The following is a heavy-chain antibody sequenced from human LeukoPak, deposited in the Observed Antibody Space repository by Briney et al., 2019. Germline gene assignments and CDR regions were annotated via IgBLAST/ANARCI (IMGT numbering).Heavy chain of an antibody. J-gene: IGHJ6*04. V-gene: IGHV3-48*03. CDR3: AELGITMIGGV. CDR2: TSSSGSTI. Sequence: AGNLSFSCEASGFTFSSYSMNWVRQAPGNGLEWVSYTSSSGSTIYYADSVKGRFTISRDNAKNSLYLQMNSLGAEDTAVYYCAELGITMIGGVWGKGTTVTISS. CDR1: GFTFSSYS. D-gene: IGHD3-10*02.